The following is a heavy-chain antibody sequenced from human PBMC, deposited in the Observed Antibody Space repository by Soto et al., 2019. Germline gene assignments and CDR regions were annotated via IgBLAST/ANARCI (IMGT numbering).Heavy chain of an antibody. Sequence: SQTLSLTCAISGDSVSSNSAAWNWIRQSPSRGLEWLGRTYYRSKWYNDYAVSVKSRITINPDTSKNQFSLQLNSVTPEDTAVYYCARARGRAAAGTRSEGWFDPWGQGTLVTVSS. J-gene: IGHJ5*02. CDR2: TYYRSKWYN. D-gene: IGHD6-13*01. CDR3: ARARGRAAAGTRSEGWFDP. CDR1: GDSVSSNSAA. V-gene: IGHV6-1*01.